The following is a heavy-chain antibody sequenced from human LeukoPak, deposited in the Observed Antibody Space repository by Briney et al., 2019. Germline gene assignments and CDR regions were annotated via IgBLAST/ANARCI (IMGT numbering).Heavy chain of an antibody. CDR1: GFLFSSYG. V-gene: IGHV3-30*18. J-gene: IGHJ3*02. CDR3: AKGWTPGYSISLGAFDI. CDR2: ISYDGTTK. D-gene: IGHD3/OR15-3a*01. Sequence: GGSLRLSCAASGFLFSSYGMYWVRQAPGKGLEWVAVISYDGTTKYYSASVKGRFTIFRDNSNNTLYLQMNSLISEDTALYYCAKGWTPGYSISLGAFDIWGQGAMVTVSS.